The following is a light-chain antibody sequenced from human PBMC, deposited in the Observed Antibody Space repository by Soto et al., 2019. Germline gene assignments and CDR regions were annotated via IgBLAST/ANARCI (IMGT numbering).Light chain of an antibody. CDR2: AAS. CDR3: QQYDTSPRT. J-gene: IGKJ1*01. CDR1: QTLGSGY. V-gene: IGKV3-20*01. Sequence: EIVLTQSPGTLSLSPGERATLSCRASQTLGSGYLAWYQQKPGKAPRILIYAASSRATGIPDRFSGSGSGTDFTLSISRLEPEDFAVYYCQQYDTSPRTFGQGTKVDIK.